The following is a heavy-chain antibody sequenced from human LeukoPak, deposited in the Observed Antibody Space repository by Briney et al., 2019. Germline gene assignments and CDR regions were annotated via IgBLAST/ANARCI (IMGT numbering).Heavy chain of an antibody. J-gene: IGHJ4*02. CDR3: ASEYYDSSGSNEAFDY. D-gene: IGHD3-22*01. V-gene: IGHV1-46*01. CDR2: INPSGGNT. Sequence: ASVKVSCKASGYTFTSYYMHWVRQAPGQGLEWMGIINPSGGNTSYAQKFQGRVTMTRDTSTSTVYMELSSLRSEDTAVYYCASEYYDSSGSNEAFDYWGQGTLVTVSS. CDR1: GYTFTSYY.